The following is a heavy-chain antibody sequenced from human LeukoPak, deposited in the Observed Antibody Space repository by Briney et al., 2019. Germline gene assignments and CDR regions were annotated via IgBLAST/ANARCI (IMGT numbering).Heavy chain of an antibody. CDR2: INPNSGGT. D-gene: IGHD2-2*01. J-gene: IGHJ4*02. Sequence: ASVKVSCKTSGYTFTSYDINWVRQAPGQGLEWMGWINPNSGGTNYAQKFQGRVTMTRDTSISTAYMELSRLRSDDTAVYYCAREEYVVDYWGQGTLVTVSS. V-gene: IGHV1-2*02. CDR1: GYTFTSYD. CDR3: AREEYVVDY.